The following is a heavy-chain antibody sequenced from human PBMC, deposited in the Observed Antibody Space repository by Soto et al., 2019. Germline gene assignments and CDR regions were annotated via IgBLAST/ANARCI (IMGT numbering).Heavy chain of an antibody. J-gene: IGHJ4*02. CDR1: GLSFSSYG. CDR2: ISYDGSTK. D-gene: IGHD3-10*01. CDR3: ARDSYGRMVREIIMDDFDY. Sequence: QVQLVESGGGGVQPGRSLRLSCAASGLSFSSYGMHWVRQAPAKGLEWVAVISYDGSTKYDAESVKGRFTISRDNSKNTVYLQMNSLRIEDTAVYYCARDSYGRMVREIIMDDFDYWGQGTLVNVSS. V-gene: IGHV3-30*03.